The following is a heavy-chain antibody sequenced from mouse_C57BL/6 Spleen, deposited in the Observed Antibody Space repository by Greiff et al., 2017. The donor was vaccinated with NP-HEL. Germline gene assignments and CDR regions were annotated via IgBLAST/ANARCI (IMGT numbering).Heavy chain of an antibody. V-gene: IGHV1-50*01. CDR3: ARWWGIDY. CDR1: GYTFTSYW. CDR2: IDPSDSYT. J-gene: IGHJ2*01. Sequence: QVQLQQPGAELVKPGASVKLSCKASGYTFTSYWMQWVKQRPGQGLEWLGEIDPSDSYTNYNQKFKGKATLTVDTSSSTAYIQLSSLTSEDSAVYYCARWWGIDYWGQGTTLTVSS. D-gene: IGHD1-1*02.